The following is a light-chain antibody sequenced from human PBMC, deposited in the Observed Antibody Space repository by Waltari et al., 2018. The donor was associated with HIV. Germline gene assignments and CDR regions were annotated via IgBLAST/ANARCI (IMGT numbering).Light chain of an antibody. V-gene: IGKV3-11*01. CDR1: QCVGTY. Sequence: EIVLTQSPATPPLSPGDTATLSCRASQCVGTYLAWYQQKPGQAPRLLIFASLNRAPGIPARFSGSGSGTDFTLTISSLESEDSAIYYCQQRSNWPPITFGQGTRLEI. J-gene: IGKJ5*01. CDR2: ASL. CDR3: QQRSNWPPIT.